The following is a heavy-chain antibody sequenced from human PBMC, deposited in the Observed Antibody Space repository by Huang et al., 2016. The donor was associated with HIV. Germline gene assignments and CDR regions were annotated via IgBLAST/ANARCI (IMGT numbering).Heavy chain of an antibody. V-gene: IGHV3-23*01. CDR2: ITSNGNT. CDR3: AKYSGNYEYFQH. CDR1: GFAFSTFG. J-gene: IGHJ1*01. D-gene: IGHD1-26*01. Sequence: EVQLLESGGGLVQPGGSLRLSCAASGFAFSTFGMTWVRQAPGKGLEWVSGITSNGNTYYADSVKGRFTVSRDNSKETLYFQMNSLRADDTAIYYCAKYSGNYEYFQHWGQGTLVSVSS.